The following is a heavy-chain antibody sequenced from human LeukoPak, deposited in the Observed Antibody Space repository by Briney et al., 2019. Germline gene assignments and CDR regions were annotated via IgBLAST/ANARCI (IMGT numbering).Heavy chain of an antibody. D-gene: IGHD2-2*01. CDR1: GFTFSSYS. Sequence: GGSLRLSCAASGFTFSSYSMSWVRQAPGKGLEWVSSISSSSSYIYYADSVKGRFTISRDNAKNSLYLQMNSLRAEDTAVYYCATYCSSTSCYCNWGQGTLVTVSS. CDR3: ATYCSSTSCYCN. J-gene: IGHJ4*02. V-gene: IGHV3-21*01. CDR2: ISSSSSYI.